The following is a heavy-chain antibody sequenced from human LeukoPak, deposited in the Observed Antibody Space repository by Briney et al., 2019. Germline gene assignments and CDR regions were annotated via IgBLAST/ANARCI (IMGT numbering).Heavy chain of an antibody. CDR2: IGNRGSDT. Sequence: GGSLRLSCAASGFSFNTYAMGWVRRAPGKGLEWVSGIGNRGSDTFYADSVKGRFTVSRDNSKNTVFLQMNSLRAEDTAVYYCTKVSCGGSCYYAVDFWGQGTLVTVSS. CDR1: GFSFNTYA. V-gene: IGHV3-23*01. CDR3: TKVSCGGSCYYAVDF. J-gene: IGHJ4*02. D-gene: IGHD2-15*01.